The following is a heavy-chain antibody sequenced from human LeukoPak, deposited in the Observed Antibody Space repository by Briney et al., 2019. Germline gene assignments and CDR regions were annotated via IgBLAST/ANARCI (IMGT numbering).Heavy chain of an antibody. CDR1: GFTFSSYW. J-gene: IGHJ6*03. CDR2: IKQDGSEK. Sequence: GGSLRLSCAASGFTFSSYWMSWVRQAPGKGLEWMANIKQDGSEKYYVDSVKGRFTISRDNAKNSLYLQMNSLRAEDTAVYYCARDNPTYYDFWSGYYIPFYYYYYYMDVWGKGTTVTVSS. V-gene: IGHV3-7*01. D-gene: IGHD3-3*01. CDR3: ARDNPTYYDFWSGYYIPFYYYYYYMDV.